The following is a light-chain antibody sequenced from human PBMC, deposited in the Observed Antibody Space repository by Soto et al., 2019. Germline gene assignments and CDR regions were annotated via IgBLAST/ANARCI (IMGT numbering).Light chain of an antibody. CDR1: QRVGTY. CDR3: RQRVNWLT. Sequence: EIVLTQSPAVLSLSPGERATLSCRASQRVGTYLDCYQQKFGQAPRLLSYDASNWATGLPARFSGRGSGTDFTLTISSLEPEDFAVYYCRQRVNWLTFGGGTKVEL. CDR2: DAS. J-gene: IGKJ4*01. V-gene: IGKV3-11*01.